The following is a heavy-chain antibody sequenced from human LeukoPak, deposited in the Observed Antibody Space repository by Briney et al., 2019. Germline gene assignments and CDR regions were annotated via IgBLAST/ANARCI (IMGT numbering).Heavy chain of an antibody. J-gene: IGHJ4*02. CDR3: ARETGLAAAVN. CDR2: IYYSGNT. V-gene: IGHV4-31*03. D-gene: IGHD6-13*01. CDR1: GGSITSVGDY. Sequence: PSQTLSLTCTVSGGSITSVGDYWSSIRQHPGKGLEWIGYIYYSGNTYYNPSLKSRVTISVDTSKNQFSLKLNSVTAADTAMYYCARETGLAAAVNWGQGTLVTVSS.